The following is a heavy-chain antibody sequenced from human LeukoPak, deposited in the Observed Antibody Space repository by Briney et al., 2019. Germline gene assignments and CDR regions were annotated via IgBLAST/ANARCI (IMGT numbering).Heavy chain of an antibody. V-gene: IGHV3-33*06. CDR2: IWYDGSNK. D-gene: IGHD3-22*01. CDR3: AKLPPEGCYDSSGSLTFDI. Sequence: GGSLRLSCAASGFTFSSYGMHWVRQAPGKGLEWVAVIWYDGSNKYYADSVKGRFTISRDNSKNTLYLQMNSLRAEDTAVYYCAKLPPEGCYDSSGSLTFDIWGQGTMVTVSS. J-gene: IGHJ3*02. CDR1: GFTFSSYG.